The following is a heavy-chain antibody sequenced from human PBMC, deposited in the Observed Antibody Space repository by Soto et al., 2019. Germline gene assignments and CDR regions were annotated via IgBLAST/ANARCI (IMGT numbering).Heavy chain of an antibody. CDR3: ASRGSGMTTVTTGFDY. CDR2: IIPIFGTA. Sequence: GASVKVSCKASGGTFSSYAISWVRQAPGQGLEWMGGIIPIFGTANYAQKFQGRVTITADESTSTAYMELSSLRSEDTAVYYCASRGSGMTTVTTGFDYWGQGTLVTVSS. V-gene: IGHV1-69*13. CDR1: GGTFSSYA. J-gene: IGHJ4*02. D-gene: IGHD4-17*01.